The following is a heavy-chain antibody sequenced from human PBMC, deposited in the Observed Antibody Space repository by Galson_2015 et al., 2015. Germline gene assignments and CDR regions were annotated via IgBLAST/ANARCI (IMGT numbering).Heavy chain of an antibody. J-gene: IGHJ4*02. CDR2: IYSDGSS. Sequence: SLRLSCAASGFTVATHYMSWVRQAPGKGLEWVSVIYSDGSSIYGDSVTGRFAISRDSSKNALYLQMNSLRAEDTAVYYCARAPLRDYGDYLDYWGQGALVTVSS. CDR3: ARAPLRDYGDYLDY. D-gene: IGHD4-17*01. CDR1: GFTVATHY. V-gene: IGHV3-53*01.